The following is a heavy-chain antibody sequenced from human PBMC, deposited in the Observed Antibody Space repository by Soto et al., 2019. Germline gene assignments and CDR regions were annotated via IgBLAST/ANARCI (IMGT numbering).Heavy chain of an antibody. J-gene: IGHJ6*02. CDR3: ARIITTVRGPDYYYYGMDV. Sequence: ASVKVSCKASGYTFTGYYMHWVRQAPGQGLVWMGWINPNSGGTNYAQKFQGWVTMTRDTSISTAYMELTRLRSDDTAVYYCARIITTVRGPDYYYYGMDVWGQGTTVTVSS. CDR2: INPNSGGT. D-gene: IGHD3-10*01. CDR1: GYTFTGYY. V-gene: IGHV1-2*04.